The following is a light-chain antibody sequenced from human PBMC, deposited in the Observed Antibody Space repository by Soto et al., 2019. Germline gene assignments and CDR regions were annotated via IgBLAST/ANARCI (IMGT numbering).Light chain of an antibody. CDR3: QSHDSSLHASV. CDR1: SSNIGAGYD. J-gene: IGLJ1*01. V-gene: IGLV1-40*01. Sequence: QSALTQPPSVSGAPGQRVTISCTGSSSNIGAGYDVHWYLHLPGTAPKLLIYGNTNRPSGVPDRFSGSKSGSSASLAITGLQAEDEADYYCQSHDSSLHASVFGTGTKVTVL. CDR2: GNT.